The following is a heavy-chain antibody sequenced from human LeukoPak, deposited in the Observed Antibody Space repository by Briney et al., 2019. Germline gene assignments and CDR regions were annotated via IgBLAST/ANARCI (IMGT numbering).Heavy chain of an antibody. D-gene: IGHD2-2*01. CDR2: ISGSGDET. CDR3: AKDRCSSTSCGTRYNWFDP. Sequence: GGSLRLSCAASGFSFSSYAMNWVRHAPRKGLEWVSGISGSGDETYYADSVKGRFTISRDNSKNTLYLQMNSLRAEDTAVYYCAKDRCSSTSCGTRYNWFDPWGQGTLVTVSS. J-gene: IGHJ5*02. V-gene: IGHV3-23*01. CDR1: GFSFSSYA.